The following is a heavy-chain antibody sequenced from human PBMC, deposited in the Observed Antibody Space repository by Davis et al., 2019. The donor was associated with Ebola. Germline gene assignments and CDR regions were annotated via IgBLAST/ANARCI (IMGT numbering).Heavy chain of an antibody. Sequence: GESLKISCIGSGFRFSDYYMSWIRQAPGKGLEWVAYVNRSTTNMLLADSVKGRFTISRDDAKNSLYLQMNSLRVDDTAVYYCVVGSDLWGRGTLVTVSS. CDR2: VNRSTTNM. CDR1: GFRFSDYY. D-gene: IGHD1-26*01. V-gene: IGHV3-11*01. J-gene: IGHJ2*01. CDR3: VVGSDL.